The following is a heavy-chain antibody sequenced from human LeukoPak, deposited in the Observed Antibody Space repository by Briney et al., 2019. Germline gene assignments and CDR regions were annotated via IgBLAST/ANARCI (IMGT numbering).Heavy chain of an antibody. J-gene: IGHJ4*02. D-gene: IGHD7-27*01. CDR2: IRSKANSYAT. CDR1: GFTFSGSA. V-gene: IGHV3-73*01. CDR3: ARDLAWGAFDY. Sequence: PGGSLRLSCTASGFTFSGSAMHWVRQASGKGLEWVGRIRSKANSYATVYAASVKGRFTISRDDSKNTLSLQMNSLTVEDTAVYYCARDLAWGAFDYWGQGTLVTVSS.